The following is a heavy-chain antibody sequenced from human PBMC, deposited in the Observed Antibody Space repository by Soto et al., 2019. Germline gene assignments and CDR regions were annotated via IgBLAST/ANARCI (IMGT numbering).Heavy chain of an antibody. J-gene: IGHJ4*02. CDR1: GGLFSSYP. CDR2: IIPVFQTA. V-gene: IGHV1-69*01. Sequence: QEQLVQSGAEVKKPGSSVKVSCKASGGLFSSYPISWVRQVPGQGLEWMGGIIPVFQTASYTQRFQGRVTSTADESTNKAYMELSRMRSKETAIYYCARGGSGYTWFNEFWGQGNLVTVSS. D-gene: IGHD3-22*01. CDR3: ARGGSGYTWFNEF.